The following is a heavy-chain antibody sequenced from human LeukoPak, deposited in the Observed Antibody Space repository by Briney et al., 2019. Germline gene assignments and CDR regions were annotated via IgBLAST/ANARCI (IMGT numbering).Heavy chain of an antibody. D-gene: IGHD3-22*01. V-gene: IGHV3-33*01. CDR1: GFTFSHYG. CDR3: ATGYDSSGYYSFDY. J-gene: IGHJ4*02. Sequence: PGRSLRLSCTASGFTFSHYGMFWVRQAPGKGLEWVAVIWSDGSIQYYADSVKGRFTISRDNSMNTVYLQMNSLRAEDTAVYYCATGYDSSGYYSFDYWGQGTLVTISS. CDR2: IWSDGSIQ.